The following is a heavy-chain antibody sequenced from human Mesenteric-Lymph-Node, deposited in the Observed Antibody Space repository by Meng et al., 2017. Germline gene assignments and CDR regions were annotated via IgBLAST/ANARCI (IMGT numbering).Heavy chain of an antibody. J-gene: IGHJ2*01. V-gene: IGHV4-30-4*01. CDR3: ARGQKGYFDL. CDR2: IYNSGST. CDR1: GASLGSSNYY. Sequence: QRQLTESCPGLVKPSPTLSITCTVSGASLGSSNYYWSWIRQPPGKGLEWSGHIYNSGSTYYNPSLKSRITISVGTSKNQFSLKLSSVTAADTAAYYCARGQKGYFDLWGRGTLVTVSS.